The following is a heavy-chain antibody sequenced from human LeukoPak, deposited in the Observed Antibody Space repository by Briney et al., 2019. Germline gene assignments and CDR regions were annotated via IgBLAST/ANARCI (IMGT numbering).Heavy chain of an antibody. D-gene: IGHD3-10*01. CDR1: GFTFSSYG. Sequence: GGSLRLSCAASGFTFSSYGMHWVRQAPGKGLEWVAFIRYDGSNKHYVDSVKGRFTISRDNSKNTLYLQMNSLRVEDTAVYYCTRVGRSYYGNFDYWGQGTLVTVSS. CDR2: IRYDGSNK. J-gene: IGHJ4*02. CDR3: TRVGRSYYGNFDY. V-gene: IGHV3-30*02.